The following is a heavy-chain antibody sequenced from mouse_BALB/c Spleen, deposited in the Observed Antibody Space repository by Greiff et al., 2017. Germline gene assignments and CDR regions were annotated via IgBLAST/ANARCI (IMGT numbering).Heavy chain of an antibody. CDR1: RFTFSSFG. J-gene: IGHJ4*01. CDR2: ISSGSSTI. Sequence: EVMLVESGGGLVQPGGSRKLSCAASRFTFSSFGMHWVRQAPEKGLEWVAYISSGSSTIYYADTVKGRFTISRDNPKNTLFLQMTSLRSEDTAMYYCARFGNYAMDYWGQGTSVTVSS. V-gene: IGHV5-17*02. D-gene: IGHD1-1*01. CDR3: ARFGNYAMDY.